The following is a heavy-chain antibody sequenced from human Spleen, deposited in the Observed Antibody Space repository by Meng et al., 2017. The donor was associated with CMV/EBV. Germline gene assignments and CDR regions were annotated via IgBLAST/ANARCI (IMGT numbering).Heavy chain of an antibody. Sequence: KASGYTFTGYYMHWVRQAPGQGLEWMGWINPNSGGTNYAQKFQGRVTMTRDTSISTAYMELSRLRSDDTAVYYCARDSTVTTSNWFDPWGQGTLVTVSS. J-gene: IGHJ5*02. V-gene: IGHV1-2*02. CDR3: ARDSTVTTSNWFDP. D-gene: IGHD4-17*01. CDR2: INPNSGGT. CDR1: GYTFTGYY.